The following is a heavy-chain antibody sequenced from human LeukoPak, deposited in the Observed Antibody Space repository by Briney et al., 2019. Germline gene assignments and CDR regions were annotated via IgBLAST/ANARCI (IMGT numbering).Heavy chain of an antibody. CDR3: ASGPPSSGYYYEGPDFDY. Sequence: SETLSLTCTVSGDSISSSFYYWGWIRQPPGNGLEWIGSIHSSGSTYYKSSLKSRVTISVDTSKSQFSLKLNSVTAADTAVYYCASGPPSSGYYYEGPDFDYWGQGTLVTVSS. CDR1: GDSISSSFYY. V-gene: IGHV4-39*01. J-gene: IGHJ4*02. D-gene: IGHD3-22*01. CDR2: IHSSGST.